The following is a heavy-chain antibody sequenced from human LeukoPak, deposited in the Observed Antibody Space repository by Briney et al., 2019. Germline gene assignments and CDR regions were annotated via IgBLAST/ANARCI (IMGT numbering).Heavy chain of an antibody. CDR3: ARIWLRAFDI. CDR1: GYXFTNYW. D-gene: IGHD3-16*01. J-gene: IGHJ3*02. V-gene: IGHV5-51*01. CDR2: IYPDDSDT. Sequence: GESLKISCNGSGYXFTNYWISWVRPMPGKGLEWMGIIYPDDSDTRYSPSFQGQVTISADKSISTAYLQWSSLKASDTAMYYCARIWLRAFDIWGQGTMVTVSS.